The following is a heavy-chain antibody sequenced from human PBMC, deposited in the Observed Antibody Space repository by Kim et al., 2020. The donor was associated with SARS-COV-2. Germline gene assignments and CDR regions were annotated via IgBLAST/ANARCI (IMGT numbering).Heavy chain of an antibody. CDR3: ARMVTDYYGSGSYYPDDF. Sequence: KSRVTISVDTSKNQFSLKLSSVTAADTAVYYCARMVTDYYGSGSYYPDDFWGQGTLVTVSS. J-gene: IGHJ4*02. V-gene: IGHV4-59*01. D-gene: IGHD3-10*01.